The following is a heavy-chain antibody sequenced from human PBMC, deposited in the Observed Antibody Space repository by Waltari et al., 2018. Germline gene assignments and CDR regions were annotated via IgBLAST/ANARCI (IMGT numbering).Heavy chain of an antibody. D-gene: IGHD4-17*01. Sequence: QVLLQESGPGLVKPSETLSLTCSVSGVSINSYYWSWIRQPAGKGLEWIGRIHSSGDTNYNPSLKSRVTVSIDTSKNQFSLKMTSVTAADTAVYYCARGYGDYPDYWGQGTLVTVSS. CDR3: ARGYGDYPDY. J-gene: IGHJ4*02. CDR1: GVSINSYY. V-gene: IGHV4-4*07. CDR2: IHSSGDT.